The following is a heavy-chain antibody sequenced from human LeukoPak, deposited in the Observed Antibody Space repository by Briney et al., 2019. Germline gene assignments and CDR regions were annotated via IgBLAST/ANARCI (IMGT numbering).Heavy chain of an antibody. D-gene: IGHD1-26*01. CDR1: GYTFTSYG. CDR3: ARGRYSGSFLYFDY. V-gene: IGHV1-18*01. J-gene: IGHJ4*02. Sequence: ASVKVSCKASGYTFTSYGISWVRQAPGQGLEWMRWISAYNGNTNYAQKLQGRVTMTTDTSTSTAYMELSSLRSEDTAVYYCARGRYSGSFLYFDYWGQGTLVTVSS. CDR2: ISAYNGNT.